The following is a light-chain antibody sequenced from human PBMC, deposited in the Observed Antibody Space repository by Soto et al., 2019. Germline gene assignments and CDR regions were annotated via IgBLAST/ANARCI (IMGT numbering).Light chain of an antibody. CDR2: ADK. Sequence: QSVLTQPPSVSGAPGQRVTISCTWSSSNIGGAYGVHWYQQLPGTAPKLLIYADKYRPSGVPDRFSGSKSGNSASLAITGLQAEDEADYYCQSYDSSLNGYVFGTGTKVTV. CDR3: QSYDSSLNGYV. J-gene: IGLJ1*01. V-gene: IGLV1-40*01. CDR1: SSNIGGAYG.